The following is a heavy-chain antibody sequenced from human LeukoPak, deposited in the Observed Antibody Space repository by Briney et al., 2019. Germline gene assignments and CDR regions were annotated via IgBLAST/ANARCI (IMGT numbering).Heavy chain of an antibody. CDR1: GYTFTSYA. D-gene: IGHD1-26*01. J-gene: IGHJ4*02. Sequence: SVKVSCKASGYTFTSYAMNWVRQAPGQGLEWMGGIIPIFGTANYAQKFQGRVTITTDESTSTAYMELSSLRSEDTAVYYCARSSGSYQYYFDYWGQGTLVTVSS. CDR3: ARSSGSYQYYFDY. CDR2: IIPIFGTA. V-gene: IGHV1-69*05.